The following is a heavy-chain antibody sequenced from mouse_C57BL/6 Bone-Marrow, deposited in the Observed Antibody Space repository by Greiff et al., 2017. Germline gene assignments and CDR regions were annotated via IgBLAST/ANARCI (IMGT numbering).Heavy chain of an antibody. CDR2: IWSGGST. Sequence: VKLQESGPGLVQPSQSLSITCTVSGFSLTSYGVHWVRQSPGKGLEWLGVIWSGGSTDYNAAFISRLSISKDNSKSQVFFKMNSLQADDTAIYYCASIYYYGSSYVDVWGTGTTVTVSS. V-gene: IGHV2-2*01. CDR1: GFSLTSYG. CDR3: ASIYYYGSSYVDV. D-gene: IGHD1-1*01. J-gene: IGHJ1*03.